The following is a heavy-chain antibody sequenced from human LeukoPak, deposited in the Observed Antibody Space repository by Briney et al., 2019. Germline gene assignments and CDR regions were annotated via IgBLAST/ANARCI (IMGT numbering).Heavy chain of an antibody. CDR3: AREGYYDSSGPGSFDH. CDR2: INHSGST. J-gene: IGHJ4*02. V-gene: IGHV4-34*01. CDR1: GGSFSGYY. D-gene: IGHD3-22*01. Sequence: PSETLSLTCAVYGGSFSGYYWSWIRQPPGKGLEWIGEINHSGSTNYNPSLKSRVTISVDTSKNQFSLKLSSVTAADTAVYYCAREGYYDSSGPGSFDHWGQGTLVTVSS.